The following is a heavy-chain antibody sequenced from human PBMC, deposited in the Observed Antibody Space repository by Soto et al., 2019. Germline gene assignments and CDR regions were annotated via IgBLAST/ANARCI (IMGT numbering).Heavy chain of an antibody. D-gene: IGHD2-15*01. J-gene: IGHJ6*02. CDR2: IIPIFGTA. CDR3: ASTVVGEWTRTSYYYYGMDV. CDR1: GGTFSSYA. Sequence: QVQLVQSGAEVKKPGSSVKVSCKASGGTFSSYAISWVRQAPGQGLEWMGGIIPIFGTANYAQKFQGRVTITADESTSTAYMELSSLRSEDTAVYYCASTVVGEWTRTSYYYYGMDVWGLGTTVTVSS. V-gene: IGHV1-69*01.